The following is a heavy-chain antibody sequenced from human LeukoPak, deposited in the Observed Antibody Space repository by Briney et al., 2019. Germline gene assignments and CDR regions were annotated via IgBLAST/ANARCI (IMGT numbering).Heavy chain of an antibody. Sequence: SETLSLTCAAYGVSFSGYYWSWIRQPPGKGLEWIGEINHSGSTNYNPSLKSRVTISVDTSKNQFSLELSSVTAADTAVFYWARGPHCSGDSCYSPAFDYWGQGTLVIVSS. V-gene: IGHV4-34*01. CDR2: INHSGST. J-gene: IGHJ4*02. CDR3: ARGPHCSGDSCYSPAFDY. CDR1: GVSFSGYY. D-gene: IGHD2-15*01.